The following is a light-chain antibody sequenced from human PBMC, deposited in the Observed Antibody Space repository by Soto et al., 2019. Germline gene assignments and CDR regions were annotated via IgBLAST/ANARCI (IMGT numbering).Light chain of an antibody. CDR3: QQSFNPASLT. Sequence: DIQMTQYPSSLSASVADRVTITCRASQSISRNLNWYQHKPGKATKLLIYAASSLQNGVPSRFRGGGSVTEFPLSFNSLQHEDFGSYYCQQSFNPASLTFGQGTRLDIK. CDR1: QSISRN. V-gene: IGKV1-39*01. CDR2: AAS. J-gene: IGKJ5*01.